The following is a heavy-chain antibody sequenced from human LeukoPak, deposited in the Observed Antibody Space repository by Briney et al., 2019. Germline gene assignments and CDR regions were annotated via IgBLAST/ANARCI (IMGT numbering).Heavy chain of an antibody. D-gene: IGHD4-17*01. CDR1: GFTFSSYA. CDR3: ARTVKLYYFDY. CDR2: ISYDGSNK. V-gene: IGHV3-30-3*01. Sequence: PGGPLRLSCAASGFTFSSYAMHWVRQAPGKGLEWVAVISYDGSNKYYADSVKGRFTISRGNAKNSLYLQMNSLRAGDTAVYYCARTVKLYYFDYWGQGTLVTVSS. J-gene: IGHJ4*02.